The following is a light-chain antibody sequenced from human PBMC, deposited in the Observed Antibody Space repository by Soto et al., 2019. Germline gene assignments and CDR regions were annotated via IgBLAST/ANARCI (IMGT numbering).Light chain of an antibody. CDR1: QEISNY. J-gene: IGKJ3*01. CDR3: QQCRDVLFT. CDR2: DAS. Sequence: DIQMTQSPSSLSASIGDRVTITCQASQEISNYLNWYQQKPGKAPKLLIYDASNLETGVPSRFSGSGSGTDFTFTISCLQPEDIATYYCQQCRDVLFTFGPGTKVDIK. V-gene: IGKV1-33*01.